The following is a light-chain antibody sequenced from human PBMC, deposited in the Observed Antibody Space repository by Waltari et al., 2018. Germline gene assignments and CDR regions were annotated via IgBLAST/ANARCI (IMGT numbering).Light chain of an antibody. V-gene: IGKV1-12*01. CDR2: STS. CDR1: QDISSW. Sequence: DIQMTQSPSSVSAFVGERVTITCRASQDISSWLAWYQQKPGKAPKLLIYSTSALQSGVPSRFSGSGSGTDFTLTINSLQPEDFATYYCQQSNSFPPTFGQGTKVEIK. J-gene: IGKJ1*01. CDR3: QQSNSFPPT.